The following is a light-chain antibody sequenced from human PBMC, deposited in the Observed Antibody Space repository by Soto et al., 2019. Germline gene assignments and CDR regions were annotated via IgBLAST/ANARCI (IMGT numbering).Light chain of an antibody. CDR1: QSVSRH. J-gene: IGKJ4*01. V-gene: IGKV3-11*01. CDR3: QQRNNWPPVT. CDR2: DAS. Sequence: EIVLSRSPATLSVSAVERATLSCRASQSVSRHLAWYQQKPGQAPRLLIYDASNRATGIPARFSGSGSGTDFTLTISSLEPEDFAVYYCQQRNNWPPVTFGGGTKVDIK.